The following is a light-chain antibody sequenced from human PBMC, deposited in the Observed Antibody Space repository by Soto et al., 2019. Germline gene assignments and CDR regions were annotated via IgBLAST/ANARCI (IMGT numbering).Light chain of an antibody. J-gene: IGLJ1*01. Sequence: QSVLTQPPSVSEAPGQRVTISCTGSSSNIGAGYEAHWYQQVPGTAPKLLIYENNNRPSGVPDRFSGSKSGTSAALAITWLQAEDDAEYYCQSDDSSLSGDVFGTGTKLTVL. CDR1: SSNIGAGYE. V-gene: IGLV1-40*01. CDR2: ENN. CDR3: QSDDSSLSGDV.